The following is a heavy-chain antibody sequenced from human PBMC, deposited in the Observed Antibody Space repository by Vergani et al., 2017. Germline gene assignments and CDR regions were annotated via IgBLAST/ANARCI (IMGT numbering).Heavy chain of an antibody. J-gene: IGHJ3*02. V-gene: IGHV1-69*01. CDR2: IIPIFGTA. D-gene: IGHD1-26*01. CDR3: ARLPPVGATDGDAFDI. CDR1: GGTFSSYA. Sequence: QVQLVQSGAEVKKPGSSVKVSCKASGGTFSSYAIIWVRQAPGQGLEWMGGIIPIFGTANYAQKFQGRVTITADESTSTAYMELSSLRSEDTAVYYCARLPPVGATDGDAFDIWGQGTMVTVSS.